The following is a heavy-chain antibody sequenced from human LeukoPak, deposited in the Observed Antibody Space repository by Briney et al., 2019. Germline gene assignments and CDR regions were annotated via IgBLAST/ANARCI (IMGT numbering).Heavy chain of an antibody. CDR2: ISSGSTTV. CDR3: ARAIPHYYDSSGYHYYFDY. CDR1: GFTFSTYS. D-gene: IGHD3-22*01. Sequence: GGSLRLSCAASGFTFSTYSFNWVRQAPEKGLEWVSYISSGSTTVYYADSVKGRLTISRDNAKNSLYLQMNSLRAEDTAVYYCARAIPHYYDSSGYHYYFDYWGQGTLVTVSS. J-gene: IGHJ4*02. V-gene: IGHV3-48*04.